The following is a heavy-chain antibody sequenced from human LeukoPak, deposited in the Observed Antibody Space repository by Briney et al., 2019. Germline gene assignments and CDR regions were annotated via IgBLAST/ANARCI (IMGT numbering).Heavy chain of an antibody. Sequence: SETLSLTCTVSGGSISSYYWSWIRQPAGKGLEWIGRIYTNGSTNYNPSLKSRVTMSVDTSKNQFSLKLSSVTAADTAVYYCASEYSGYDYSSYYYYYMDVWGEGTTVTVSS. D-gene: IGHD5-12*01. CDR2: IYTNGST. J-gene: IGHJ6*03. CDR3: ASEYSGYDYSSYYYYYMDV. V-gene: IGHV4-4*07. CDR1: GGSISSYY.